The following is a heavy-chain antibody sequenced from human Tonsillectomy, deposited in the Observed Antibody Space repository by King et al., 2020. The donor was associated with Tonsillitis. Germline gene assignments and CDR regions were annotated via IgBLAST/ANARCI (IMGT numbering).Heavy chain of an antibody. CDR2: IKQDGSEK. D-gene: IGHD1-26*01. Sequence: VQLVESGGGLVQPGGSLRLSCAASGFTFSSFWMTWVRQAPGRGLEWVANIKQDGSEKNYVDSVKGRFTVSRDNAKTSLFLQLNSLRAEDTAVYYCATSGSGHPFYFDYWGQGTLVTVFS. J-gene: IGHJ4*02. CDR3: ATSGSGHPFYFDY. V-gene: IGHV3-7*01. CDR1: GFTFSSFW.